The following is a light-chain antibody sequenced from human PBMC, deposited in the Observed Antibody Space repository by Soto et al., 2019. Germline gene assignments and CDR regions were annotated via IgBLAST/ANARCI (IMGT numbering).Light chain of an antibody. V-gene: IGLV4-69*01. CDR1: SGHSTYA. J-gene: IGLJ2*01. CDR3: QSWDTGMHRV. CDR2: LNSDGSH. Sequence: QSVLAQSPSASASLGASVKLTCTLSSGHSTYAIAWHQQQPEKGPRYLMKLNSDGSHTKGDGIPERFSGSSSGAERYLSISSLQSEDEADYYCQSWDTGMHRVFGGGTKLTVL.